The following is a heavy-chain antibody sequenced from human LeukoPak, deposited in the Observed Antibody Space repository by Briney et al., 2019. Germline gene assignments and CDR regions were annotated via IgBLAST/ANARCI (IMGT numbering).Heavy chain of an antibody. CDR3: AKRPRDTSGYYLGAFDG. V-gene: IGHV3-23*01. J-gene: IGHJ3*01. Sequence: PGGSLRLSCTASGFTFSTYAMTRVRQAPGKGLDWVSAIGASGADTYYADSAKGRFTVSRDNSNNTLYLQMSSLRADDTAVYFCAKRPRDTSGYYLGAFDGWGQGTTVTVSS. CDR1: GFTFSTYA. D-gene: IGHD3-22*01. CDR2: IGASGADT.